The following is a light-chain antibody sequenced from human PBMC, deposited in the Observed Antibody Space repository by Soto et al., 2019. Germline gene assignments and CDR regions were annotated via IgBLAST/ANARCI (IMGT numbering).Light chain of an antibody. CDR3: QQYGNSPPLT. V-gene: IGKV3-20*01. CDR1: PRLRSRY. CDR2: GAC. Sequence: ELVLTQSPGTLSLSPGAGSSRFCTAGPRLRSRYSDSQQRTPGQAPRLLIYGACSRATGIPDRFSGSGSGTYFTLTISRLEPEDFAVYYCQQYGNSPPLTFGGGTKVDIK. J-gene: IGKJ4*01.